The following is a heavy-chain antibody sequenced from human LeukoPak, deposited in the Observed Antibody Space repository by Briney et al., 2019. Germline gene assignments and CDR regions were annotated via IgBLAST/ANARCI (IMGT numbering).Heavy chain of an antibody. Sequence: SETLSLTCTVSGGSISSYYWSWIRQPPGKGLEWIGYIYYSGSTNYNPSLKSRVTISVDRSKSQFSLKLSSVTAADTAVYYCASYSSTEGFDIWGQGTMVTVSS. J-gene: IGHJ3*02. CDR3: ASYSSTEGFDI. V-gene: IGHV4-59*08. CDR1: GGSISSYY. CDR2: IYYSGST. D-gene: IGHD6-13*01.